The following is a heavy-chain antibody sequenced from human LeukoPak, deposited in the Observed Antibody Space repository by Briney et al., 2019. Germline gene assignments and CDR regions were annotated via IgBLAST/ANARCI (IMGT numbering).Heavy chain of an antibody. CDR1: GFTFSSYW. Sequence: GGSLRLSCAASGFTFSSYWMSWVRQAPGKGLEWVANIKQDGSEKYYVDSVKGRFTISRDNAKNSLYLQMNSLRAEDTAVYYCARDFVRGSGYYRLDYWGQGSLVTVSS. D-gene: IGHD3-22*01. J-gene: IGHJ4*02. V-gene: IGHV3-7*01. CDR2: IKQDGSEK. CDR3: ARDFVRGSGYYRLDY.